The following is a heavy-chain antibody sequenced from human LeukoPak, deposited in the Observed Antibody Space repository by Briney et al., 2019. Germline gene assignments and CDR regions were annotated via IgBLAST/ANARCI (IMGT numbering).Heavy chain of an antibody. CDR2: ISGSGGST. D-gene: IGHD3-10*01. Sequence: GGSLRLSCAASGFTFSSYAMSWVRQATGKGLEWVSTISGSGGSTYYADSVKGRFTISRDSFKNTLYLQMNSLRAEDTAVYYCARMFGSGNYPGAFDIWGQGTMVTVSS. J-gene: IGHJ3*02. V-gene: IGHV3-23*01. CDR3: ARMFGSGNYPGAFDI. CDR1: GFTFSSYA.